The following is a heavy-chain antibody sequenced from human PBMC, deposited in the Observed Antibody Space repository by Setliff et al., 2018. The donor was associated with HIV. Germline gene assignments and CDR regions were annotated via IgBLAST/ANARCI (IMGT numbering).Heavy chain of an antibody. CDR2: VTWDGGTT. CDR1: GFSFGSYT. CDR3: ARDPVFRGIVATIPYYYMDV. Sequence: GGSLRLSCAASGFSFGSYTMQWVRQAPGKGLEWVALVTWDGGTTKYADSVKGRFTISRDNAKNSLYLQMNSLRAEDTALYYCARDPVFRGIVATIPYYYMDVWGKGTTVTVSS. D-gene: IGHD5-12*01. J-gene: IGHJ6*03. V-gene: IGHV3-43*01.